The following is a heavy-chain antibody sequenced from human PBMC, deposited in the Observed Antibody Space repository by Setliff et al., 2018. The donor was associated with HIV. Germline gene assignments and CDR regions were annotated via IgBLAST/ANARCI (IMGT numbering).Heavy chain of an antibody. CDR2: LYTGGDT. D-gene: IGHD3-16*01. J-gene: IGHJ3*01. CDR3: ARDRTPDVSAFDL. Sequence: PGGSLRLSCAASGFTVSSNYMTWVRQAPGKGLEWVSVLYTGGDTYYADSVQGRFTMSRDNSKNTVSLQMRSLSAEDTAVYYCARDRTPDVSAFDLWGQGTMVTVSS. CDR1: GFTVSSNY. V-gene: IGHV3-53*01.